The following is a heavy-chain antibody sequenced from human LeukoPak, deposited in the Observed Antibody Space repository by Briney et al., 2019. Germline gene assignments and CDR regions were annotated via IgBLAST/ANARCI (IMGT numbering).Heavy chain of an antibody. Sequence: SETLSLTCAVYGGSFSGYYWSWIRQPPGKGLEWIGKISHSGSTNYNASLESRVTISLDSFKNQFSLKLTSVTAADTAVYYCARVDGYSYVSGNFYNYRFDPWGQGTLVTVSS. CDR3: ARVDGYSYVSGNFYNYRFDP. V-gene: IGHV4-34*01. D-gene: IGHD3-10*01. CDR1: GGSFSGYY. CDR2: ISHSGST. J-gene: IGHJ5*02.